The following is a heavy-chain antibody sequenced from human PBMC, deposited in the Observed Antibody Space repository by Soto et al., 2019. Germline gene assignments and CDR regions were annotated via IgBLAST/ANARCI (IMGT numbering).Heavy chain of an antibody. CDR1: GFTFSSYA. Sequence: QVQLVESGGGVVQPGRSLRLSCAASGFTFSSYAMHWVRQAPGKGLEWVAVISYDGSNKYYADSVKGRFTSSRDNSKNTLYQQMNSLRDEDTAVYYCARDHRGYCSGGSCYNPWGHGTLVTVSS. D-gene: IGHD2-15*01. CDR3: ARDHRGYCSGGSCYNP. J-gene: IGHJ5*02. V-gene: IGHV3-30-3*01. CDR2: ISYDGSNK.